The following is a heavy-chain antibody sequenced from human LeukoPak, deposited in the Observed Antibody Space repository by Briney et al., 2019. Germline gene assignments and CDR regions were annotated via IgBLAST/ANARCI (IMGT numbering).Heavy chain of an antibody. Sequence: QPGRSLRLSCAASGFTFSSYGMHWVRQALGKGLEWVAVISYDGSNKYYADSVKGRFTISRDNSKNTLYLQMNSLRAEDTAVYYCAKDKDGDYWGQGTLVTVSS. CDR1: GFTFSSYG. CDR3: AKDKDGDY. CDR2: ISYDGSNK. J-gene: IGHJ4*02. V-gene: IGHV3-30*18. D-gene: IGHD6-6*01.